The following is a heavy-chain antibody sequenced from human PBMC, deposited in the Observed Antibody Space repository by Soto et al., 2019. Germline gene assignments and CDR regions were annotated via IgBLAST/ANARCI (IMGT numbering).Heavy chain of an antibody. Sequence: ASVKVSCKGSGYTFINYGISWVRQAPGQGLEWMGWFSTYNGRTNYAHKVQGRVTLTTDTSTSTAYMELRSLRPDDTAVYYCAREAPGDYDSSGYYYDVELDYWGQGTLVTVSS. CDR1: GYTFINYG. CDR3: AREAPGDYDSSGYYYDVELDY. V-gene: IGHV1-18*01. CDR2: FSTYNGRT. D-gene: IGHD3-22*01. J-gene: IGHJ4*02.